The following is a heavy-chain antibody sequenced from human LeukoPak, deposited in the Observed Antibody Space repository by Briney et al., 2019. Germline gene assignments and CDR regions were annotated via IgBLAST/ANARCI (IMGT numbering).Heavy chain of an antibody. CDR2: ISAYNGNT. J-gene: IGHJ4*02. V-gene: IGHV1-18*01. D-gene: IGHD3-22*01. CDR3: ARGYDSGGYYQYYFDY. CDR1: GYTFTSYG. Sequence: GASVKVSCKASGYTFTSYGISWVRQAPGQGLEWMGWISAYNGNTNYAQKLQGRVTMTTDTSTSTAYMELRSLRSDDTAVYYCARGYDSGGYYQYYFDYWGQGTLVTVSS.